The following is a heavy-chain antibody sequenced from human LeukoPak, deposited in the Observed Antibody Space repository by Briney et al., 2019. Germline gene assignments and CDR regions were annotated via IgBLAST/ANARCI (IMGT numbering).Heavy chain of an antibody. J-gene: IGHJ6*03. D-gene: IGHD5-18*01. V-gene: IGHV4-4*07. CDR2: IHFGGTT. Sequence: SETLSLTCTVSGGSISPYDWTWIRQSAGKGLEFMGRIHFGGTTNYNPSLMSRITLSVDTSKSQVSLKLSSVTAADTAVYYCARDSPDGYTSGHHFYYMDVWGNGTTVTVSS. CDR1: GGSISPYD. CDR3: ARDSPDGYTSGHHFYYMDV.